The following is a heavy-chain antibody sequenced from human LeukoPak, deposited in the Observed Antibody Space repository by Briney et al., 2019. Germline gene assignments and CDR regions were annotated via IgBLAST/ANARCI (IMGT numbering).Heavy chain of an antibody. CDR3: ARDGVKEMAPH. Sequence: GASVKVSCKASGGTFISYAISWVRQAPRQGLEWMGGIIPIFGTANYAQKFQGRVTITADESTSTAYMELSSLRSEDTAVYYCARDGVKEMAPHWGQGTLVTVSS. CDR1: GGTFISYA. D-gene: IGHD5-24*01. V-gene: IGHV1-69*13. CDR2: IIPIFGTA. J-gene: IGHJ4*02.